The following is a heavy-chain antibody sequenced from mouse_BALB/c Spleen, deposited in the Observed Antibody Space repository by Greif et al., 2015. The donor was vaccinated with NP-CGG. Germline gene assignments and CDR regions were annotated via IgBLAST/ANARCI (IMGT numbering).Heavy chain of an antibody. D-gene: IGHD2-2*01. Sequence: VQLQQSGPELVKPGASVKISCKASGYAFSSSWMNWVKQRPGQGLGWIGRIYPGDGDTNYNGKFKGKATLTADKSSSTAFMQLSSLTSVDSAVYFCASGLRRRDAMDYWGQGTSVTVSS. CDR1: GYAFSSSW. J-gene: IGHJ4*01. CDR2: IYPGDGDT. CDR3: ASGLRRRDAMDY. V-gene: IGHV1-82*01.